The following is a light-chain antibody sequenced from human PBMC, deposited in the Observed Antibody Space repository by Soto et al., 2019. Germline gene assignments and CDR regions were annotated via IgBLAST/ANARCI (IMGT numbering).Light chain of an antibody. V-gene: IGLV2-11*01. CDR3: CSYIGSYSYV. CDR2: DVN. CDR1: SSYVGNYNS. Sequence: QSALTQPRSVSGSPGQSVTISCTGTSSYVGNYNSVSWYQHHPGKAPKLMIYDVNKWPSGVPDRFSGSKSGNTASLTISGLQAEDEADYYCCSYIGSYSYVFGTGTKVTVL. J-gene: IGLJ1*01.